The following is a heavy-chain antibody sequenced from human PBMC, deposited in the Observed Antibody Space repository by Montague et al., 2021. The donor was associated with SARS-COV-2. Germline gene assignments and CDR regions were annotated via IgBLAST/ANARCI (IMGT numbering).Heavy chain of an antibody. CDR2: MSYSGNT. CDR3: GRVSVSATSNPFDC. D-gene: IGHD2-15*01. Sequence: SETLSLTCAVYGRSVSRCNQYWIWIRHPRGKGLEWIGTMSYSGNTRLNPSLKSRVTISVDTSKNQLSLNLRSVTAADTAVYFCGRVSVSATSNPFDCWGPGTLVTVSS. CDR1: GRSVSRCNQY. V-gene: IGHV4-39*07. J-gene: IGHJ4*02.